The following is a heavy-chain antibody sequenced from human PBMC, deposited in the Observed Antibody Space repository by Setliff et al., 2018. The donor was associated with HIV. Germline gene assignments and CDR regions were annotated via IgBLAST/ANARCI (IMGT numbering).Heavy chain of an antibody. V-gene: IGHV3-23*01. D-gene: IGHD5-18*01. J-gene: IGHJ3*02. CDR1: GFTFSSYA. CDR3: ARASGYSLWGPLTNAFDI. CDR2: ISGSGGTT. Sequence: GGSLRLSCAASGFTFSSYAMSWVRQAPGKGLEWVSVISGSGGTTYYADSVKGRFTISRDNAKNSLFLQMNSLRAEDTAVYYCARASGYSLWGPLTNAFDIWGQGTMVTVS.